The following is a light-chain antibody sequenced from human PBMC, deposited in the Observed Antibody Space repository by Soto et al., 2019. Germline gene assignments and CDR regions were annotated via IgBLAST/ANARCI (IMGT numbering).Light chain of an antibody. V-gene: IGLV1-40*01. Sequence: QSVLTQPPSVSGAPGQRVTISCTGSSSNIGAGYDVHWYQQLPGTAPKLLIYGNSNRPSGVPDRFSGSKSGTSASLAITGLKADDEADYYCQSYDSSLSAVVFGGGTKLTVL. CDR1: SSNIGAGYD. CDR2: GNS. J-gene: IGLJ2*01. CDR3: QSYDSSLSAVV.